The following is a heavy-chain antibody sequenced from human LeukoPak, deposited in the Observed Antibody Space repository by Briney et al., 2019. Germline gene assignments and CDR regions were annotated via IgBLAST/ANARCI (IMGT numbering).Heavy chain of an antibody. D-gene: IGHD2-2*01. CDR1: GGSISSGGYY. CDR2: IYYSGST. CDR3: ARDCSSTSGCWGP. V-gene: IGHV4-31*03. J-gene: IGHJ5*02. Sequence: SETLSLTCTVSGGSISSGGYYWSWIRQHPGKGLEWIGYIYYSGSTYYNPSLKSRVTISVDTSKNQFSLKLSSVTAADTAVYYCARDCSSTSGCWGPWGQGTLVTVSS.